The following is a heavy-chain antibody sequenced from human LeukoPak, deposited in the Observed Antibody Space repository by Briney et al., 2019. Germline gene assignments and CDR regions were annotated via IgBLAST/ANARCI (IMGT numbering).Heavy chain of an antibody. Sequence: PGGSLRLSCAASGFTLSNYWMHWVRQAPGKGLVWVSRINADGSSASYADSVKGRFTISRDNAKNTLYLQMNSLRAEDTAMYYCARDYGRSRDYSMDVWGQGTTVTVSS. CDR2: INADGSSA. J-gene: IGHJ6*02. D-gene: IGHD3-10*01. V-gene: IGHV3-74*01. CDR1: GFTLSNYW. CDR3: ARDYGRSRDYSMDV.